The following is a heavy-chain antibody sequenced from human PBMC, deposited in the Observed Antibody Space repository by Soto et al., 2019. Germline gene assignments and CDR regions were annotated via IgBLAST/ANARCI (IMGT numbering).Heavy chain of an antibody. Sequence: QVLLVESGGGVVQPGRSLRLSCAASGFTFSSYGMHWVRQAPGKGLEWVAVISYDGSNKYYADSVKGRFTISRDNSKNTLYLQMNSLRAEDTAVYYCAKDLVGHIVVVTAICAFDILGQGTMVTVSS. D-gene: IGHD2-21*02. V-gene: IGHV3-30*18. CDR2: ISYDGSNK. CDR1: GFTFSSYG. CDR3: AKDLVGHIVVVTAICAFDI. J-gene: IGHJ3*02.